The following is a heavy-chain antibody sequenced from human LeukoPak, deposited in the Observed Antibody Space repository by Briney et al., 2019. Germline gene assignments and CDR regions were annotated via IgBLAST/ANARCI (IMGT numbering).Heavy chain of an antibody. CDR3: ARGTYYDFWSGYHPVNWFDP. D-gene: IGHD3-3*01. Sequence: ASVKVSCKASGYTFTSYGISWVRQAPGQGLEWMGWISAYNGNTNYAQKLQGRVTMTTDTSTSTAYMELRSLRSDDTAVYYCARGTYYDFWSGYHPVNWFDPWSQGTLVTVSS. J-gene: IGHJ5*02. CDR1: GYTFTSYG. V-gene: IGHV1-18*01. CDR2: ISAYNGNT.